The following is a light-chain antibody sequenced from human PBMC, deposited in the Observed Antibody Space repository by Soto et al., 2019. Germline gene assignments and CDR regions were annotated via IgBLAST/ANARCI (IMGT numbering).Light chain of an antibody. CDR1: QGISNY. CDR2: AAS. V-gene: IGKV1-27*01. J-gene: IGKJ1*01. Sequence: DIHITQSPSSLSASVGDRVTITCRASQGISNYLAWYQQKPGKVPKLLIYAASTLQSGVPSRFSGSGSGTDFTLTISSLQPEDVATYYYQKYNSAPWTFGQGTKVDIK. CDR3: QKYNSAPWT.